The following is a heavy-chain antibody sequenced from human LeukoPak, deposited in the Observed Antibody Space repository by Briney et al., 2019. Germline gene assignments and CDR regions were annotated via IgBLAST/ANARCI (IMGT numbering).Heavy chain of an antibody. CDR2: IKSDGTSP. CDR3: ARSPPLWNGDAFDI. J-gene: IGHJ3*02. V-gene: IGHV3-74*01. CDR1: GFTITDYW. Sequence: GGSLRLSCVASGFTITDYWMHWVRQVPGKGLVWVSRIKSDGTSPSYADSVKGRFTISRDNAKNSLSLQMNSLRAEDTAVYYCARSPPLWNGDAFDIWGQGTMVTVSS. D-gene: IGHD1-1*01.